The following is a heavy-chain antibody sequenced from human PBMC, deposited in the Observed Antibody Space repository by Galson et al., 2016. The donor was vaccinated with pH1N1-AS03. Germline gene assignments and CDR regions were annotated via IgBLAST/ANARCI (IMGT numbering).Heavy chain of an antibody. D-gene: IGHD3-10*01. J-gene: IGHJ4*02. CDR1: GFRFIDYW. CDR2: IDQEGSEK. CDR3: TSGMVELDY. V-gene: IGHV3-7*01. Sequence: SLRLSCAASGFRFIDYWMTWVRQAPGKGLEWVANIDQEGSEKYYMDSVEGRFTISRDNAKNSLSLQMNSLRSEDTAVYYCTSGMVELDYWGQGTLVTVSS.